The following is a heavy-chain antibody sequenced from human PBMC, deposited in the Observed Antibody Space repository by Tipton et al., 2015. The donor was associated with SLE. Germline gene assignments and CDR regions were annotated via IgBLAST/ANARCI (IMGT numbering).Heavy chain of an antibody. D-gene: IGHD3-22*01. J-gene: IGHJ3*02. V-gene: IGHV4-38-2*02. CDR3: ARVDYYDSSGYYSDDAFDI. CDR2: TYHSGTT. CDR1: GYSIGIGYH. Sequence: TLSLTCTVSGYSIGIGYHWGWIRQSPGKGLEWIGSTYHSGTTYYNPSLKSRVTISVDTSKNQFSLKLRSVTAADTAVYYCARVDYYDSSGYYSDDAFDIWGQGTMVTVSS.